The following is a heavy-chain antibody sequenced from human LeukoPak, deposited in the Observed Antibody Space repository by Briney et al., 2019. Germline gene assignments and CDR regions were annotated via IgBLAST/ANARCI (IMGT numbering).Heavy chain of an antibody. CDR2: ISSSSSYI. J-gene: IGHJ4*02. D-gene: IGHD1-7*01. CDR3: ARLFGTTAFLDY. V-gene: IGHV3-21*01. Sequence: GGSLRLSCAASGFTFSSYSMNWVRQAPGKGLEWVSSISSSSSYIYYADSVKGRFTISRDNAKNSLYLQMNSLRAEDTAVYYCARLFGTTAFLDYWGQGTLVTVSS. CDR1: GFTFSSYS.